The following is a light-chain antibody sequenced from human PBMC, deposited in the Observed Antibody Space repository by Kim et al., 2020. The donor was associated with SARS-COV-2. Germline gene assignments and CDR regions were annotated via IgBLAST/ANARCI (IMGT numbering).Light chain of an antibody. J-gene: IGKJ3*01. CDR1: QDISNY. Sequence: SIGDRVTITCRASQDISNYLAWYHQKPGKAPKLLIYAASTLQSGVPSRFSGSGSGTDFTLTISSLQPEDVATFYCQHYNRGPVFTFCPGSKVDIK. CDR2: AAS. CDR3: QHYNRGPVFT. V-gene: IGKV1-27*01.